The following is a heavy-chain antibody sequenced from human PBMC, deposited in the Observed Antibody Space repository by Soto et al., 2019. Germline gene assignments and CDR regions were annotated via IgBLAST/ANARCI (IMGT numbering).Heavy chain of an antibody. V-gene: IGHV4-34*01. J-gene: IGHJ6*02. Sequence: SETLSLTCAVYGGSFSGYYWSWIRQPPGKGLEWIGEINHSGSTNYNPSLKSRVTISVDTSKNQFSLKLSSVTAADTAVYYCARERGTMVRGVIPSGYYGMDVWGQGTTVTV. D-gene: IGHD3-10*01. CDR1: GGSFSGYY. CDR3: ARERGTMVRGVIPSGYYGMDV. CDR2: INHSGST.